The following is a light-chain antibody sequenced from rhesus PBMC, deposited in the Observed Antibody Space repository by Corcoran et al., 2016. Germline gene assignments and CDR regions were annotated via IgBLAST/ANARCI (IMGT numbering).Light chain of an antibody. CDR1: QRVSSL. CDR2: KAV. V-gene: IGKV1-22*01. Sequence: DIQMTQSPSFPSSSVGDTVTITWRASQRVSSLLDWYQQQPGKAPKLLIYKAVSLQSGGPSRFSGSGSGTDFTLTISGLQPEDFAIYHCLQYSSSPYSFGQGTKVEIK. J-gene: IGKJ2*01. CDR3: LQYSSSPYS.